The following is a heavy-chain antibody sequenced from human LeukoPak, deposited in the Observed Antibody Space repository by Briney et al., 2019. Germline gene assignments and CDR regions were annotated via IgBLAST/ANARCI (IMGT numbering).Heavy chain of an antibody. Sequence: SETLSLTCAVYGGSFSGYYWSWIRQPPGKGLEWIGEINHSGSTNYNPSLKSRVTISVDTSKNQFSLKLSYVTPAGTAVFYCARGLDSSGYYYVDYWGQGTLVTVSS. J-gene: IGHJ4*02. CDR2: INHSGST. D-gene: IGHD3-22*01. CDR1: GGSFSGYY. CDR3: ARGLDSSGYYYVDY. V-gene: IGHV4-34*01.